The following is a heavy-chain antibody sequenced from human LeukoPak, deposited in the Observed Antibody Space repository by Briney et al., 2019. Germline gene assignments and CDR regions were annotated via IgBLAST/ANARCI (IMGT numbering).Heavy chain of an antibody. V-gene: IGHV3-21*01. Sequence: GGSLRLSCAASGFTFSSYSMNWVRQAPGKGLEWVSSISSSSSYIYYADSVKGRFTISRDNAKNSLYLQMNSLRAEDTAVYYCARGVAAAGREDDAFDIWGQGTMVTVSS. CDR1: GFTFSSYS. CDR2: ISSSSSYI. J-gene: IGHJ3*02. CDR3: ARGVAAAGREDDAFDI. D-gene: IGHD6-13*01.